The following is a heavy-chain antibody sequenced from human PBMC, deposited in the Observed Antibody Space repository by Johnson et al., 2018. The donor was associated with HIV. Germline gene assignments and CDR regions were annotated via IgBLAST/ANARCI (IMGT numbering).Heavy chain of an antibody. D-gene: IGHD6-13*01. J-gene: IGHJ3*02. CDR3: AKCIWGSSLIDAFDI. CDR1: GFTISTYG. CDR2: MYYDGSNK. V-gene: IGHV3-33*03. Sequence: QVQLVESGGGLVQPGRSLRLSCVVSGFTISTYGMHWVRQAPGKGLEWVAVMYYDGSNKYYADSVKGRFTISRDKSKNTLFLQMNSLRVEDTAVYYCAKCIWGSSLIDAFDIWGQGTRVTVSS.